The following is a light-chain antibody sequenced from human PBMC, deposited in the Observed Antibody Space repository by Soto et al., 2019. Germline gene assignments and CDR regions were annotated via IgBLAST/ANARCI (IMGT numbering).Light chain of an antibody. CDR2: LGS. CDR1: RALRHGKEYTY. Sequence: VLPRPPLPLPSTPGNRPSSPSSSGRALRHGKEYTYLDGYLQKPGQSPQLLIFLGSNRASGVPDRFSGSGSGTDFTLKISRVEAEDVGVYYCMQALQTPWTFGQGTKVEIK. J-gene: IGKJ1*01. CDR3: MQALQTPWT. V-gene: IGKV2-28*01.